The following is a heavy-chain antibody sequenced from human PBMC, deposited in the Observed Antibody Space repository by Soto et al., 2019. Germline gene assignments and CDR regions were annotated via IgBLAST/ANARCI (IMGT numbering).Heavy chain of an antibody. D-gene: IGHD6-13*01. J-gene: IGHJ3*02. V-gene: IGHV1-18*01. CDR1: GYTFTSYG. CDR2: ISAYNGNT. CDR3: ARNPYSSSWYGAFDI. Sequence: GASVKVSCKASGYTFTSYGISWVRQAPGQGLEWMGWISAYNGNTNYAQKLQGRVTMTTDTSTSTAYMELRSLRSDDTAVYYCARNPYSSSWYGAFDIWGQGTMVTVSS.